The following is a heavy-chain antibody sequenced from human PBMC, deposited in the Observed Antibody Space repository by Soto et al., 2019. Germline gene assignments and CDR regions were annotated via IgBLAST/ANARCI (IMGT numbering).Heavy chain of an antibody. J-gene: IGHJ6*02. D-gene: IGHD6-13*01. CDR2: INPSGGST. CDR1: GYTFTNYY. Sequence: ASVKVSCKASGYTFTNYYMHWVRQAPGQGLEWMGIINPSGGSTSYAQKFQGRVTMTRDTSTSTVYMELSSLRSADTAVYYCARDGIAAARPEGEQWLETYGMDVWGQGTTVTVSS. CDR3: ARDGIAAARPEGEQWLETYGMDV. V-gene: IGHV1-46*01.